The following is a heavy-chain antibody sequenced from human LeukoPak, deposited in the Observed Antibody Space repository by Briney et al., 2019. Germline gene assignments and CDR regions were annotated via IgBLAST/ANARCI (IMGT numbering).Heavy chain of an antibody. D-gene: IGHD4-17*01. CDR3: AKRPSDYGDYVTYFDY. V-gene: IGHV3-30*18. CDR1: GFSFISYG. CDR2: ISDDGRNK. J-gene: IGHJ4*02. Sequence: GGSLRLSCAASGFSFISYGMHWVRQAPGKGLEWVGVISDDGRNKKYADSVKGRFTISRDNSKDTLYLRMNSLRDEDTAVYYCAKRPSDYGDYVTYFDYWGQGTLVTVSS.